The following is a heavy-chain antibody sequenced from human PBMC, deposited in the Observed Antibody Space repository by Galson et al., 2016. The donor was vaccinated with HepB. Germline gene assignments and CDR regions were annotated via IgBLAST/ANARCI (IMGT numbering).Heavy chain of an antibody. V-gene: IGHV3-30-3*01. CDR3: ARAAHSSGYCDVFDI. CDR2: ISHDDISK. D-gene: IGHD3-22*01. J-gene: IGHJ3*02. Sequence: SLRLSCAASGITLRSFIIHWVRQPPGKGLEWVAAISHDDISKYYTDSVKGRFTISRDNSGNMVDLQMNSLRAEDTAVYYCARAAHSSGYCDVFDIWGQGTKVTVSS. CDR1: GITLRSFI.